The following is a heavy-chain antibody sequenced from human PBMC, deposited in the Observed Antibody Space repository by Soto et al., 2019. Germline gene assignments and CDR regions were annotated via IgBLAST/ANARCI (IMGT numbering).Heavy chain of an antibody. CDR2: ISYDGSNK. D-gene: IGHD3-3*01. V-gene: IGHV3-30*18. Sequence: GGSPRLSCAASGFTFSIYGMHGVRQAPGKGLEWVAVISYDGSNKYYADSVRGRFTISRDNSKNTLYLQMNSLRAEDTAVYYCAKSPYITIFGVVKEGYFDYWGQGTLVTVSS. CDR3: AKSPYITIFGVVKEGYFDY. J-gene: IGHJ4*02. CDR1: GFTFSIYG.